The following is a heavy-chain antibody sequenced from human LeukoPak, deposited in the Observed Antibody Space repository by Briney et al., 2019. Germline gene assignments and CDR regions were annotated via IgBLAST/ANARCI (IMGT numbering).Heavy chain of an antibody. CDR3: ARDPGAAGIDY. V-gene: IGHV4-38-2*02. Sequence: SETVSLTCTVSGYSISSGYYWGWIRQPPGKGLEWIGSIYHSGSTYYNPSLKSRVTISVDTSKNQFSLKLSSVTAADTAVYYCARDPGAAGIDYWGQGTLVTVSS. J-gene: IGHJ4*02. CDR2: IYHSGST. D-gene: IGHD6-13*01. CDR1: GYSISSGYY.